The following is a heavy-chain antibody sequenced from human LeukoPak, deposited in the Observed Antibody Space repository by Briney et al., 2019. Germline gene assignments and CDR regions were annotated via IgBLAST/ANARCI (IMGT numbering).Heavy chain of an antibody. J-gene: IGHJ3*02. Sequence: SETLSLTCTVSGGSISSYYWSWVRQPAGKGLEWIGRMYSRGSTNYNPSLKSRVTMSLDTSKNQFSLKLKSLTAADTALYYCARGRFCSADICSGGDAFDIWGRGTMVSVSS. D-gene: IGHD3-3*01. V-gene: IGHV4-4*07. CDR1: GGSISSYY. CDR3: ARGRFCSADICSGGDAFDI. CDR2: MYSRGST.